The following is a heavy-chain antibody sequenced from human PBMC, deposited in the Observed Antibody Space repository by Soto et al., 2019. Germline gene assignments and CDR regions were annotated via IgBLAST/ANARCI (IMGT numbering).Heavy chain of an antibody. CDR1: GVSISTYY. CDR3: ATSGYSYGMDV. J-gene: IGHJ6*02. V-gene: IGHV4-59*01. Sequence: SETLSLTCTVSGVSISTYYWSWIRQPPGKGLEWIGYIYYSGSTNYNPSLKSRVTISIDTSKNQFSLKLSSVTAADTAVYYCATSGYSYGMDVWGQGTTVTVSS. CDR2: IYYSGST.